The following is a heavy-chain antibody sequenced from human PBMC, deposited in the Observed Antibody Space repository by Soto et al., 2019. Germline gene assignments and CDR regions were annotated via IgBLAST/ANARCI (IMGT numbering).Heavy chain of an antibody. D-gene: IGHD3-10*01. J-gene: IGHJ5*02. Sequence: VXXATGQMLEWMGWMNPNSGNTGYAQKFQGRVTMTRNTSISTAYMELSSLRSEDTAVYYCAMYYYGSGSPSWFDPWGQGTLVTVSS. V-gene: IGHV1-8*01. CDR3: AMYYYGSGSPSWFDP. CDR2: MNPNSGNT.